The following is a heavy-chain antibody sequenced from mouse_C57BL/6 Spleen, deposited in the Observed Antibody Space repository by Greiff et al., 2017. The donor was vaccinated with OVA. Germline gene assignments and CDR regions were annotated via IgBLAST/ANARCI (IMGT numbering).Heavy chain of an antibody. Sequence: VQLQQSGAELVKPGASVKLSCKASGYTFTEYTIHWVKQRSGQGLEWIGWFYPGSGSIKYNEKFKDKATLTADKSSSTVYMELSRLTSEDAAVYFCARHESGDDGNYWYFDVWGTGTTVTVSS. D-gene: IGHD2-1*01. J-gene: IGHJ1*03. CDR3: ARHESGDDGNYWYFDV. CDR2: FYPGSGSI. V-gene: IGHV1-62-2*01. CDR1: GYTFTEYT.